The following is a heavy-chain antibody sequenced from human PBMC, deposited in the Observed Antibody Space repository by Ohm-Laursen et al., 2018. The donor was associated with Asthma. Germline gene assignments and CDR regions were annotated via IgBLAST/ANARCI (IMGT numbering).Heavy chain of an antibody. J-gene: IGHJ6*02. Sequence: SLRLSCAASGFTFSSYSMNWVRQAPGKGLEWVSSISSSSYIYYADSVKGRFTISRDNAKNSLYLQMNSLRAEDTAVYYCARDQQQLDYYYYYGMDVWGQGTTVTVSS. V-gene: IGHV3-21*01. CDR3: ARDQQQLDYYYYYGMDV. CDR2: ISSSSYI. D-gene: IGHD6-13*01. CDR1: GFTFSSYS.